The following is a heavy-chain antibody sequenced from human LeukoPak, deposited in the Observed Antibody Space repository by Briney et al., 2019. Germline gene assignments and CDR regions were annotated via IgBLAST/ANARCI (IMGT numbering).Heavy chain of an antibody. J-gene: IGHJ4*02. CDR3: ARDLSYGSLDF. Sequence: GGSLRLSCAASGFTFSNFWMTWVRQAPGKGLEWVANLRPDGSDKYYADSVKGRFTISRDLSKNTLNLQMNSLRVEDTAMFYCARDLSYGSLDFRGQGTLVTVSS. D-gene: IGHD1-26*01. CDR1: GFTFSNFW. V-gene: IGHV3-7*01. CDR2: LRPDGSDK.